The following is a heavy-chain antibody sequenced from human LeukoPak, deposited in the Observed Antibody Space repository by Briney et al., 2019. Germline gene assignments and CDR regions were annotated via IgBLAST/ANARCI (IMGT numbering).Heavy chain of an antibody. CDR1: GGSISSSSYY. D-gene: IGHD3-22*01. V-gene: IGHV4-39*07. J-gene: IGHJ4*02. CDR2: IYYSGST. Sequence: TSETLSLTCTVSGGSISSSSYYWGWIRQPPGKGLEWIGSIYYSGSTYYNPSLKSRVTISVDTSKNQFSLKLSSVTAADTAVYYCARDGSYYYDSSGYYTFDYWGQGTLVTVSS. CDR3: ARDGSYYYDSSGYYTFDY.